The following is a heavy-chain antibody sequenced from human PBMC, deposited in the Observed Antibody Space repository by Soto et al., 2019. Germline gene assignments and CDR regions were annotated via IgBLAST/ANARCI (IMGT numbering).Heavy chain of an antibody. V-gene: IGHV3-30*18. CDR1: GFTFSSYG. Sequence: QVQLVESGGGVVQPGRSLRLSCAASGFTFSSYGMHWVRQAPGKGLEWVAVISYDGSNKYYADSVKGRFTISRDNSKNTLYLQMNSLRAEDTAVYYCAKWKGIAAAGFDYWGQGTLVTVSS. CDR2: ISYDGSNK. D-gene: IGHD6-13*01. CDR3: AKWKGIAAAGFDY. J-gene: IGHJ4*02.